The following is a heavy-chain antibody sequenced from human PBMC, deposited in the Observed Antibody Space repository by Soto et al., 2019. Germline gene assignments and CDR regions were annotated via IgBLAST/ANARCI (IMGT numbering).Heavy chain of an antibody. Sequence: SETLSLTCTVSGDSISSSSNYYWGWIRQPPGKGLEWIGSIYFSGRAYYSPSLKSRVTISRDNSKNTLFLQMNSLRAEDTAVYFCATYTNLDYWGQGTLVTVSS. J-gene: IGHJ4*02. CDR1: GDSISSSSNYY. V-gene: IGHV4-39*07. CDR2: IYFSGRA. D-gene: IGHD2-2*02. CDR3: ATYTNLDY.